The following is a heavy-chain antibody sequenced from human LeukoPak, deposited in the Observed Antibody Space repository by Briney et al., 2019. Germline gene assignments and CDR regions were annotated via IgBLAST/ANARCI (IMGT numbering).Heavy chain of an antibody. CDR3: ARDFGAAAYDGAFDI. D-gene: IGHD3-22*01. V-gene: IGHV1-18*01. CDR2: ISGYDGDT. Sequence: ASVKVSCKASGGTFTNYAISWVRQAPGQGLEWMGWISGYDGDTNYAQRLQGRVTMTTDTSTNTVYMELRSLRSDDTAVYHCARDFGAAAYDGAFDIWGQGTMVTVSS. J-gene: IGHJ3*02. CDR1: GGTFTNYA.